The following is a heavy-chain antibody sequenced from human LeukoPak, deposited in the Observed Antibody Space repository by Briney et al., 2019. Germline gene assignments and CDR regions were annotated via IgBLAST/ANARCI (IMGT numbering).Heavy chain of an antibody. Sequence: PGGSLRLSCAASGFTFSSYGMHWVRQAPGKGLEWVAFIRYDGSNKYYADSVKGRFTISRDNSKNTLYLQMNSLRAEDTAVYYCAKGRLPGGGTHAFDIWGQGTMVTVSS. D-gene: IGHD1-1*01. CDR3: AKGRLPGGGTHAFDI. V-gene: IGHV3-30*02. CDR1: GFTFSSYG. J-gene: IGHJ3*02. CDR2: IRYDGSNK.